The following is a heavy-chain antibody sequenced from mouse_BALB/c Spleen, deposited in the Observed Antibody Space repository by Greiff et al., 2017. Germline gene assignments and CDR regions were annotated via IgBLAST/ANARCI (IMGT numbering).Heavy chain of an antibody. Sequence: LVESGGGLVKPGGSLKLSCAASGFAFSSYDMSWVRQTPEKRLEWVAYISSGSSTIYYADTVKGRFTISRDNPKNTLFLQMTSLRSEDTAMYYCARIGHYYGPFAYWGQGTLVTVSA. J-gene: IGHJ3*01. CDR2: ISSGSSTI. CDR3: ARIGHYYGPFAY. D-gene: IGHD1-2*01. CDR1: GFAFSSYD. V-gene: IGHV5-12-1*01.